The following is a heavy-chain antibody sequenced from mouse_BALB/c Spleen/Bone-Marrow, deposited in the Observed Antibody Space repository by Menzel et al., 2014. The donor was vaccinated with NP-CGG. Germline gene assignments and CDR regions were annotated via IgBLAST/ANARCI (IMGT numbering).Heavy chain of an antibody. CDR1: GFTFSSFG. Sequence: DVMLVESGGGLVQPGGSRKLSCAASGFTFSSFGMHWVRQAPEKGLEWVAYISSGSSTIFYADIVKGRFTISRDNPKNTLFLQMTSLRSEDTAIYYCTRGGNWEDFDYWGQGTTLTVSS. CDR2: ISSGSSTI. CDR3: TRGGNWEDFDY. D-gene: IGHD4-1*01. J-gene: IGHJ2*01. V-gene: IGHV5-17*02.